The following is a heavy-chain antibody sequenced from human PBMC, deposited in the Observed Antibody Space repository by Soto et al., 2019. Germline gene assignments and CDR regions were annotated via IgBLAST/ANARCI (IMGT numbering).Heavy chain of an antibody. J-gene: IGHJ5*02. CDR1: GGSISSGGYY. Sequence: SETLSLTCTVSGGSISSGGYYWSWIRQHPGKGLEWIGYIYYSGSTYYNPSLKSRVTISVDTSKNQFSLKLSSVTAADTAVYYCARVPRNYDFWSGYYGNWFDPWGQGTLVTVSS. CDR2: IYYSGST. CDR3: ARVPRNYDFWSGYYGNWFDP. V-gene: IGHV4-31*03. D-gene: IGHD3-3*01.